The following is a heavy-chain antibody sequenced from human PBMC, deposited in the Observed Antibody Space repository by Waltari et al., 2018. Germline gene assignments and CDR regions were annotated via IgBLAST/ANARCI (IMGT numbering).Heavy chain of an antibody. CDR3: ATILGSAFDI. D-gene: IGHD3-3*01. Sequence: QVQLPQWGAGLLKPSETLSLTCAVYGGSFSGYYWSWIRQPPGKGLEWIGEINHSGSTNYNPSLKSRVTISVDTSKNQFSLKLSSVTAADTAVYYCATILGSAFDIWGQGTMVTVSS. J-gene: IGHJ3*02. CDR2: INHSGST. V-gene: IGHV4-34*01. CDR1: GGSFSGYY.